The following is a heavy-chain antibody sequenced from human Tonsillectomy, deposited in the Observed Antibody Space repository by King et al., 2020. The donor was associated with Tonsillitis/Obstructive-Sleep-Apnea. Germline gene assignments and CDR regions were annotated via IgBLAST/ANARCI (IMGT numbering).Heavy chain of an antibody. V-gene: IGHV5-51*01. Sequence: VQRVESGAELKKPGESLKISCKGSGYSFTSYWIGWVRQMPGKGLEWMGIIYPGDSDTRYSPSFQGQVTISADKSIRTAYLQWSSLKASDTAMYYCARHRGGIADHYYYYYMDVWGKGTTVTVSS. CDR2: IYPGDSDT. CDR3: ARHRGGIADHYYYYYMDV. CDR1: GYSFTSYW. D-gene: IGHD6-13*01. J-gene: IGHJ6*03.